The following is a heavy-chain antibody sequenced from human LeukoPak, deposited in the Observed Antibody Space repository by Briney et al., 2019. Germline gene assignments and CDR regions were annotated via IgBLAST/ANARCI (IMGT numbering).Heavy chain of an antibody. Sequence: ASVKVSCKASGYIFNSYYIHWVRQAPGQGLEWMGWISAYNGNTNYAQKLQGRVTMTTDTSTSTAYMELRSLRSDDTAVYYCARDRAYGDYVDYWGQGTLVTVSS. V-gene: IGHV1-18*04. J-gene: IGHJ4*02. CDR2: ISAYNGNT. D-gene: IGHD4-17*01. CDR1: GYIFNSYY. CDR3: ARDRAYGDYVDY.